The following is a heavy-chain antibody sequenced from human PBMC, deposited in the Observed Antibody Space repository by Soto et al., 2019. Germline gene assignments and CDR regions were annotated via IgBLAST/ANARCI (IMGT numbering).Heavy chain of an antibody. V-gene: IGHV4-59*08. CDR1: GGSISSYY. D-gene: IGHD1-26*01. Sequence: SETLSLTCTVSGGSISSYYWSWIRQAPGKGLEWIGYIHFSGSTKYNPSLNSRVTTSIDTSNNQFSLKVTSVTAADTAIYYCARQYSNAFDYWGQGTLVTVSS. J-gene: IGHJ4*02. CDR2: IHFSGST. CDR3: ARQYSNAFDY.